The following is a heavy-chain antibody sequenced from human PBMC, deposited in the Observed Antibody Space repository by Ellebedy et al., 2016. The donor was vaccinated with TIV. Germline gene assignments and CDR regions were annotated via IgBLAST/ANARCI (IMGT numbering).Heavy chain of an antibody. CDR3: ARDPELELPGSLFDY. D-gene: IGHD1-7*01. J-gene: IGHJ4*02. CDR1: GFTFSSYA. Sequence: PGGSLRLSCAASGFTFSSYAMSWVRQAPGKGLEWVSVIYSGGSTYYADSVKGRFTISRDNSKNTLYLQMNSLRAEDTAVYYCARDPELELPGSLFDYWGQGTLVTVSS. CDR2: IYSGGST. V-gene: IGHV3-66*02.